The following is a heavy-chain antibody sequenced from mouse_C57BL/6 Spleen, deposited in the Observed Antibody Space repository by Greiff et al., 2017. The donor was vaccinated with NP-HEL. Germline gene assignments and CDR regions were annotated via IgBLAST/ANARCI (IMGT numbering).Heavy chain of an antibody. Sequence: QVQLNESGPELVHPGASVPISCKASGYAFSSSWMNWVKQRPGTGLEWIGRLYPGDGDTNYNGKFKGKATLTAAKSSSTAYMQLSSLTSEDSAVYFCAKGNYYYGSSLDYWGQGTTLTVSS. CDR3: AKGNYYYGSSLDY. CDR1: GYAFSSSW. CDR2: LYPGDGDT. V-gene: IGHV1-82*01. J-gene: IGHJ2*01. D-gene: IGHD1-1*01.